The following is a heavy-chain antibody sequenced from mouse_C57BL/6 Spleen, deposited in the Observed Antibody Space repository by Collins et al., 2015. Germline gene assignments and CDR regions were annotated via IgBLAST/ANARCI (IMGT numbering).Heavy chain of an antibody. J-gene: IGHJ2*01. Sequence: DVQLQESGPGLVKPSQSLSLTCTVTGYSITSDYAWNWIRQFPGNKLEWMGYISYSGSTSYNPSLKSRISITRDTSKNQFFLQLNSVTTEDTATYYCARGTFDGYYFDYWGQGTTLTVSS. CDR2: ISYSGST. D-gene: IGHD2-3*01. CDR3: ARGTFDGYYFDY. CDR1: GYSITSDYA. V-gene: IGHV3-2*02.